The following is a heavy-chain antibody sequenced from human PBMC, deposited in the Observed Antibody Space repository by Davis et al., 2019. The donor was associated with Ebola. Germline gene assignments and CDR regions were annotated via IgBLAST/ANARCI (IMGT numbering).Heavy chain of an antibody. Sequence: GGSLRLSCAASGFSFSSYNMNWVRQAPGKGLEWVANIKQDGSEKYYVDSVKGRFTISRDNDKNSLYLQMNSLIAEDTAVYYCASRYGMDVWGKGTTVTVSS. CDR2: IKQDGSEK. CDR3: ASRYGMDV. CDR1: GFSFSSYN. V-gene: IGHV3-7*01. J-gene: IGHJ6*04.